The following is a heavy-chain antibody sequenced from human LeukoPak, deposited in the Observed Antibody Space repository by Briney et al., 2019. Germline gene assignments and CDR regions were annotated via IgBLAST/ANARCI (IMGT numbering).Heavy chain of an antibody. J-gene: IGHJ1*01. Sequence: SETLSLTCAVYGGSFSGYYWSWIRQPPGKGLEWIGEINHSGSTNYNPSLKSRVTISVDTSKNQFSLKLSSVTAADTAVYYCARGPRVQYMSSSWFSAEYFQHWGQGTLVTVSS. D-gene: IGHD6-13*01. CDR3: ARGPRVQYMSSSWFSAEYFQH. CDR2: INHSGST. V-gene: IGHV4-34*01. CDR1: GGSFSGYY.